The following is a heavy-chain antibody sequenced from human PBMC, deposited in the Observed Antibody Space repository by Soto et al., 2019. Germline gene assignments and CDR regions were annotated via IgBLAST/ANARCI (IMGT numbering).Heavy chain of an antibody. CDR1: GGSISNYY. J-gene: IGHJ6*02. CDR2: IYSSGTT. V-gene: IGHV4-59*01. Sequence: SETLSLTCTVSGGSISNYYWSWIRQPPGKGLGWIGYIYSSGTTSYNPSLQSRVTISVDTSKNQFSLKLSSVTAADTAVYYCATAYCGGDCYSGYYYYGMDVWGQGTTVTAP. D-gene: IGHD2-21*02. CDR3: ATAYCGGDCYSGYYYYGMDV.